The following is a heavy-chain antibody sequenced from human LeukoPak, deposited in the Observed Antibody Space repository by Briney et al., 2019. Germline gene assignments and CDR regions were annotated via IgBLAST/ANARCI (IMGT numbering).Heavy chain of an antibody. Sequence: GGSLRLSWAASGFTFSSYSMNWVRQAPGKGLEWVSSISSSSSYIYYADSVKGRFTISRDNAKNSLYLQMNSLRAEDTAVYYCARHYSGSYSPFDYWGQGTLVTVSS. V-gene: IGHV3-21*01. J-gene: IGHJ4*02. CDR2: ISSSSSYI. CDR1: GFTFSSYS. D-gene: IGHD1-26*01. CDR3: ARHYSGSYSPFDY.